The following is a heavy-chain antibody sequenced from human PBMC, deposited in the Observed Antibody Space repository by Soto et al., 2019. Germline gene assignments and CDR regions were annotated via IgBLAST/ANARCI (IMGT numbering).Heavy chain of an antibody. D-gene: IGHD6-13*01. CDR3: VRGIPAQYSSNLLYGYFDL. Sequence: VQLVESGGGVVQPGRSLRLSCAASGFVYSTYAMHWVRLSPGKGLEWVALIWNDGTKEYYVDSVKGRFTISSDNSQNNMNLQMDSLRAEYTAVYFCVRGIPAQYSSNLLYGYFDLWGRGPQVTVSS. CDR1: GFVYSTYA. J-gene: IGHJ2*01. V-gene: IGHV3-33*01. CDR2: IWNDGTKE.